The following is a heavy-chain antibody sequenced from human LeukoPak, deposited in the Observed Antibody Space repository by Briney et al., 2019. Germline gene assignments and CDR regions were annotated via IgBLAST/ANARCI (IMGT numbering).Heavy chain of an antibody. V-gene: IGHV3-20*04. CDR2: ISWNGGST. D-gene: IGHD3-10*01. Sequence: GGSLSLLCGVLSFLFHLYGQMGAPRSRGRARVGVSGISWNGGSTGYADSVKGRFTISRDNAKTSLYLQMNSLRAEDTALYYCARVGWFGEDTYYFDYWGQGTLVTVSS. CDR3: ARVGWFGEDTYYFDY. CDR1: SFLFHLYG. J-gene: IGHJ4*02.